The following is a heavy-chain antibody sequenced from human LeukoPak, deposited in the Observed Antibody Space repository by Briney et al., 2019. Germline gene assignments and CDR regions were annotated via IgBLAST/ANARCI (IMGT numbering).Heavy chain of an antibody. CDR3: ARQVMVRGVIGPYYMDV. CDR2: IYYSGST. Sequence: SETLSLTCTVSGGSISSSSYYWGWIRQPPRKGLEWIGSIYYSGSTYYNPSLKSRVTISVDTSKNQFSLKLSSVTAADTAVYYCARQVMVRGVIGPYYMDVWGKGTTVTVSS. J-gene: IGHJ6*03. D-gene: IGHD3-10*01. CDR1: GGSISSSSYY. V-gene: IGHV4-39*01.